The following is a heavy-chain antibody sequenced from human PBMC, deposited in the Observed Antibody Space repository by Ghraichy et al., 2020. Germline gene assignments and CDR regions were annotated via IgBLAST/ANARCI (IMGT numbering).Heavy chain of an antibody. D-gene: IGHD6-19*01. Sequence: SETLSLTCTVSGGSISSSSYYWGWIRQPPGKGLEWIGSIYYSGSTYYNPSLKSRVTISVDTSKNQFSLKLSSVTAADTAVYYCARQAGNYYYYYMDVWGKGTTVTVSS. J-gene: IGHJ6*03. CDR1: GGSISSSSYY. CDR3: ARQAGNYYYYYMDV. CDR2: IYYSGST. V-gene: IGHV4-39*01.